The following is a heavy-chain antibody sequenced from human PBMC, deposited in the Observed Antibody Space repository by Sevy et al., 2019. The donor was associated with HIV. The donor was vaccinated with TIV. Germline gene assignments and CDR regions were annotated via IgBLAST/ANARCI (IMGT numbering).Heavy chain of an antibody. D-gene: IGHD1-26*01. Sequence: GGSLRLSCAASGFTFSSYAMSWVRQAPGKGLEWVSAISGSGGSTYYADSVKGRFTISRYNSKNTLYLQMNSLRAEDTAVYYWAKDSEERVGATTRGDAFDIWGQGTMVTVSS. V-gene: IGHV3-23*01. CDR3: AKDSEERVGATTRGDAFDI. J-gene: IGHJ3*02. CDR1: GFTFSSYA. CDR2: ISGSGGST.